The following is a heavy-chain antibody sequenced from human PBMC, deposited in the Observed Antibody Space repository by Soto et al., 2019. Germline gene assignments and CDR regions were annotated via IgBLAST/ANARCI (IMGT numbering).Heavy chain of an antibody. J-gene: IGHJ4*02. V-gene: IGHV1-46*01. Sequence: QVQLVQSGAEVKRPGASVKVSCKASGDSFSSYYMHWVRQAPGQGLEWMGIINPSGDSTTYAQKFQGRVTMTRDTSTSTLHMELSSLRSEDTAVYYCACIGFCSGSNCYMFDYWGQGTLVSVSS. D-gene: IGHD2-15*01. CDR1: GDSFSSYY. CDR2: INPSGDST. CDR3: ACIGFCSGSNCYMFDY.